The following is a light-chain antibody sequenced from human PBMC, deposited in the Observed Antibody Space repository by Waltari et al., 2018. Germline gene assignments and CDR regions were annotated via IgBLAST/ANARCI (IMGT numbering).Light chain of an antibody. Sequence: QSVLTQPPSVSGAPGQSVTISCTGSSSNTRAGYDVHWYQQIPGSAPKVLIYRDDNRPSGVPGRFSGSKSGTSASLSVTGLHVEDEADYFCQSYDRDLNAVLFGGGTKLTVL. V-gene: IGLV1-40*01. CDR2: RDD. CDR1: SSNTRAGYD. CDR3: QSYDRDLNAVL. J-gene: IGLJ2*01.